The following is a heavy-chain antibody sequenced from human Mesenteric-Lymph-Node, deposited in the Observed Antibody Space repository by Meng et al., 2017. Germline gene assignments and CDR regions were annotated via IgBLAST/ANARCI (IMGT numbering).Heavy chain of an antibody. CDR3: ATSSLGWGGDAFDI. V-gene: IGHV3-53*01. CDR1: GIAVSNNY. Sequence: GESLKISCAASGIAVSNNYMGWVRQPPGKGLEWVSIIYRGGNNDYVDSVKGRFTISRDNSKNSLHLQMNSLRVEDTALYYCATSSLGWGGDAFDIWGQGTMVTVSS. D-gene: IGHD7-27*01. CDR2: IYRGGNN. J-gene: IGHJ3*02.